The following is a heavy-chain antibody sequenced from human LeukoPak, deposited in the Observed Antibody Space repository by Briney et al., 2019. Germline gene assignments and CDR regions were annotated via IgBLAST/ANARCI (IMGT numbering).Heavy chain of an antibody. CDR3: AKRGQLPPPNDRQVHFDY. Sequence: GGSLRLSCAASGFTFSSYAMSWVRQAPGKGLEWVSAISGSGGSTYYADSVKGRFTISRDNSKNTLYLQMNSLRAEDTAVYYCAKRGQLPPPNDRQVHFDYWGQGTLVTVSS. CDR1: GFTFSSYA. V-gene: IGHV3-23*01. J-gene: IGHJ4*02. D-gene: IGHD1-1*01. CDR2: ISGSGGST.